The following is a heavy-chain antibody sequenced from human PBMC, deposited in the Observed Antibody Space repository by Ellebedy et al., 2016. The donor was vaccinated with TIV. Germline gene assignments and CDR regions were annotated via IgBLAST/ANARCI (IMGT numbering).Heavy chain of an antibody. V-gene: IGHV3-7*03. CDR3: ARLRGSYCLDD. Sequence: GGSLRLSCAASGFTFSTYWMSWVRQAPGKGLEWVANIKQDGSDKYYVDSVKGRLTISRDNAKNSLYLQVNSLRAEDTAVYFCARLRGSYCLDDWGQGTLVTVSS. CDR1: GFTFSTYW. J-gene: IGHJ4*02. CDR2: IKQDGSDK. D-gene: IGHD1-26*01.